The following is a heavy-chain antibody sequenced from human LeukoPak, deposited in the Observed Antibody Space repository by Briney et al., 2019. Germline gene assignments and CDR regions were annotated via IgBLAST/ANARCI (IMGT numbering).Heavy chain of an antibody. CDR1: GFTFSSYG. V-gene: IGHV3-30*02. D-gene: IGHD3-9*01. Sequence: GGSLRLSCAASGFTFSSYGMHWVRQAPGKGLEWVAFIRYDGSNKYYADSVKGRFTVSRDNSKNTLYLQMNSLRAEDTAVYYCTRDLMDYDVSTGLHHYYMDVWGQGTTVTVSS. CDR2: IRYDGSNK. J-gene: IGHJ6*02. CDR3: TRDLMDYDVSTGLHHYYMDV.